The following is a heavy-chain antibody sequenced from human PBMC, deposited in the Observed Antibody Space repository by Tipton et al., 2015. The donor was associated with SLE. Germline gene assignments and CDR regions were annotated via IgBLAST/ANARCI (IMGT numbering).Heavy chain of an antibody. CDR3: ARRGYCGGDCYPFDY. Sequence: TLSLTCTVSGGSISSGSYYWSWIRQPAGKGLEWIGYIYTSGSTNYNPSLKSRVTISVDTSKNQFSLKLSSVTAADTAVYYCARRGYCGGDCYPFDYWGQGTPITVSS. CDR2: IYTSGST. V-gene: IGHV4-61*09. J-gene: IGHJ4*01. CDR1: GGSISSGSYY. D-gene: IGHD2-21*02.